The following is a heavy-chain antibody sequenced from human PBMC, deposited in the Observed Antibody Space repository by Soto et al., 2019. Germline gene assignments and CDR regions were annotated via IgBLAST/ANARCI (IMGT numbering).Heavy chain of an antibody. CDR1: GFSLTNAKMG. V-gene: IGHV2-26*01. CDR3: ARNADTATSFDY. D-gene: IGHD5-18*01. Sequence: KESGPVLVKPTETLTLTCTVSGFSLTNAKMGVSWIRQPPGKALEWLAHIFSNDEKSYSTSLKSRLTISKDTSKSQVVLTMTNMGPVDTATYYCARNADTATSFDYWGQGTLVTVSS. J-gene: IGHJ4*02. CDR2: IFSNDEK.